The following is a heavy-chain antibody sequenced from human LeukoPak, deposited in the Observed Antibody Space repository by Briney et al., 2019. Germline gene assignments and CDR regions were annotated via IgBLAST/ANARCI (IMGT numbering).Heavy chain of an antibody. CDR1: GGSISSYY. J-gene: IGHJ4*02. V-gene: IGHV4-59*01. CDR2: IYNSGST. Sequence: PSETLSLTCTVSGGSISSYYWSWIRQPPGKGLEWIGYIYNSGSTYYNPSLKSRVTTSLDTSKNQFSLKLTSVTAADTAVYYCARGASYTSTSYFFDFWGQGTLVTVSS. CDR3: ARGASYTSTSYFFDF. D-gene: IGHD6-13*01.